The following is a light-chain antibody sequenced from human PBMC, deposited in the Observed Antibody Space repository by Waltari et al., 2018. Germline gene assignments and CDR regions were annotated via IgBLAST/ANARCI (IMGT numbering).Light chain of an antibody. CDR1: SSNIGAGYA. J-gene: IGLJ2*01. V-gene: IGLV1-40*01. CDR3: QSFDSSLSGVV. CDR2: GYS. Sequence: QSVLTQPPSLSGAPGQRVTISCTGSSSNIGAGYAVPWYQQLPGVATKLLIYGYSSPPSGVPDRFSGSKSGTSASLAITGLQAEDEADYYCQSFDSSLSGVVFGGGTKLTVL.